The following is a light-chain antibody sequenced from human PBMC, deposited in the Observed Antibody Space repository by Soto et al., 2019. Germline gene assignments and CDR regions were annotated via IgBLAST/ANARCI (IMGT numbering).Light chain of an antibody. V-gene: IGKV1-5*03. J-gene: IGKJ1*01. CDR3: QNSYNSPWT. CDR1: QTISSW. CDR2: KAS. Sequence: DIQRTQSPSTLSGSVGDRVTITCRASQTISSWLAWYQQKPGKDPKLLIYKASTLKSGVPSRFSGSGSGTDFTLTISSLQTEDFATYDCQNSYNSPWTFGQGTKVDIK.